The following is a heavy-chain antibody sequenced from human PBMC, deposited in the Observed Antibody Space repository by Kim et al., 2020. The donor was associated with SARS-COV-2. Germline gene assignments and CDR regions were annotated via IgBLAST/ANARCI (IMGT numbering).Heavy chain of an antibody. CDR2: IDGDGSGT. J-gene: IGHJ4*02. CDR1: GFTFSSHW. V-gene: IGHV3-74*01. CDR3: ARDENWSLDY. Sequence: GGSLRLSCAASGFTFSSHWMYWVRQVPGKGLMWVSRIDGDGSGTNYADSVKGRFTISRDNAKSTLYLQMNSLRVDDTDVYYCARDENWSLDYWGQGTLVTVSS. D-gene: IGHD1-1*01.